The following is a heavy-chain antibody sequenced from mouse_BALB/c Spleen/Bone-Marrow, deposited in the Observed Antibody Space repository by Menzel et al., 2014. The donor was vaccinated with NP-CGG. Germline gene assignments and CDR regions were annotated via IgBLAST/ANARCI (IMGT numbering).Heavy chain of an antibody. CDR1: GFTFSSFG. V-gene: IGHV5-17*02. Sequence: EVQLQESGGGLVQPGGSRKLSCAASGFTFSSFGMHWVRQAPGKGLEWVAYISSGSSTIYYADTVKDRFTISRDNPKNTLFLQMTSLRSEDTAMYYCARGGNYAWFAYWGQGTLVTVSA. CDR3: ARGGNYAWFAY. D-gene: IGHD2-1*01. J-gene: IGHJ3*01. CDR2: ISSGSSTI.